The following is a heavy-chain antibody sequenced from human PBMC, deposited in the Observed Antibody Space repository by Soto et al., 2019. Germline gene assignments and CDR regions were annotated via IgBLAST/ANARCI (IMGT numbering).Heavy chain of an antibody. CDR2: ISYDGSNK. V-gene: IGHV3-30-3*01. CDR3: ARGDTLYYDFWSGYYSGSGYYGMDV. D-gene: IGHD3-3*01. CDR1: GFTFSSYA. J-gene: IGHJ6*02. Sequence: QVQLVESGGGLVQPGRSLRLSCAASGFTFSSYAMHWVRQAPGKGLEWVAVISYDGSNKYYADSVKGRFTISRDNSKNMMYLRVNSLRAEDMDVYYCARGDTLYYDFWSGYYSGSGYYGMDVWGRGTPVTVSS.